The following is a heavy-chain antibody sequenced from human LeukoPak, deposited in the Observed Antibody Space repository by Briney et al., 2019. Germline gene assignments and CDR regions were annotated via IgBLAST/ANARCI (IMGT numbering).Heavy chain of an antibody. CDR2: ISYVGSNK. J-gene: IGHJ4*02. V-gene: IGHV3-30*18. Sequence: PGGALRLSCAASGFTFRRYGLHGVRLAPAKGLAWVAVISYVGSNKKYADSMKGRFNIYRDNSKNTVYLKMNSLRAEDTAVYYCAKDRRRQSGYDQVFDYWGQGTLVTVSS. CDR3: AKDRRRQSGYDQVFDY. D-gene: IGHD5-12*01. CDR1: GFTFRRYG.